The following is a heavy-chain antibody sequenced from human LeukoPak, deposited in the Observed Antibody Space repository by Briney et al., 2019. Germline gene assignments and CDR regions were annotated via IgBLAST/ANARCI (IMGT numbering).Heavy chain of an antibody. CDR1: GGSTSSHY. J-gene: IGHJ5*01. D-gene: IGHD3-10*01. CDR3: ARAPVVRGVFGWFDF. Sequence: SETLSLTCSVSGGSTSSHYWIWFRQPPGKGLEWIGHRHDSGSSNYNPSLKSRVTISIDTSKNQFSLILNSVTAADTADYYCARAPVVRGVFGWFDFWGQGLLVTVSS. CDR2: RHDSGSS. V-gene: IGHV4-59*11.